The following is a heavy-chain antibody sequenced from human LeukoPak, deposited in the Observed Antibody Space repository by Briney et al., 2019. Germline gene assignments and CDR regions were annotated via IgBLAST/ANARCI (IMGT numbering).Heavy chain of an antibody. Sequence: GASVKVSCKASGYTFTSYGISWVRQAPGQGLEWMGGITPTLGTANYAQKLQGRVTITTDESTSTAYMELSSLRSEDTAVYYCARARIVVIPAMYYFDYWGQGTLATVSS. CDR3: ARARIVVIPAMYYFDY. D-gene: IGHD2-2*01. V-gene: IGHV1-69*05. CDR2: ITPTLGTA. J-gene: IGHJ4*02. CDR1: GYTFTSYG.